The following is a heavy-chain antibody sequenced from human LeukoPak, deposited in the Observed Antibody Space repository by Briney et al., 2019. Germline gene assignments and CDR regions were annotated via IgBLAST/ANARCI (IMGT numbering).Heavy chain of an antibody. Sequence: GGSLRLSCAASGFTFSSYGMHWVRQAPGKGLEGVAVIRYDGSNKYYADSVKGRFTISRDNSKNTLYLQMNSLRAEDTAVYYCARVPKYYYDSSGFKKQYYYYGMDVWGQGTTVTVSS. CDR2: IRYDGSNK. V-gene: IGHV3-33*01. J-gene: IGHJ6*02. D-gene: IGHD3-22*01. CDR1: GFTFSSYG. CDR3: ARVPKYYYDSSGFKKQYYYYGMDV.